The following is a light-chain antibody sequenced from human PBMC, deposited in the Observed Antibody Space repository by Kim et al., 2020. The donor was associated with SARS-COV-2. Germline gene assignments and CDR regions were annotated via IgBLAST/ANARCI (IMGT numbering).Light chain of an antibody. CDR2: QAS. V-gene: IGKV1-5*03. CDR3: QQYNTYPLT. Sequence: ASVGDRVTITCLASQSISGDLAWYQQKPGKVPNFLIYQASSLKSGVPSRFSGSGSGTEFTLTISSLQPDDSATYYCQQYNTYPLTFGGGTKVDIK. CDR1: QSISGD. J-gene: IGKJ4*01.